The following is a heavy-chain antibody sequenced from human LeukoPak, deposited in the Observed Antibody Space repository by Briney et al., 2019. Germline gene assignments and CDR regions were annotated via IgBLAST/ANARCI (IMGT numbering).Heavy chain of an antibody. CDR1: GFTFSSYW. J-gene: IGHJ4*02. CDR2: ISSSSSYI. D-gene: IGHD3-10*01. CDR3: ARSGTYGSGAHFDY. Sequence: TGGSLRLSCAASGFTFSSYWMNWVRQAPGKGLEWVSSISSSSSYIYYADSVKGRFTISRDNAKNSLYLQMNSLRAEDTAVYYCARSGTYGSGAHFDYWGQGTLVTVSS. V-gene: IGHV3-21*01.